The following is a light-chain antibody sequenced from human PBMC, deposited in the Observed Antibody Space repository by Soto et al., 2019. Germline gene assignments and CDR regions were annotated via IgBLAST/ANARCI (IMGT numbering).Light chain of an antibody. Sequence: DIQMTQSPATLSASVGDSVTITCRASQTISSWLAWYQQKPGKAPKLLIYKASTLKSGVPSRFSGSGSGTEFTLTIISLQPDDFATYYCQHYNSYSEAFGQGTKVDIK. V-gene: IGKV1-5*03. CDR3: QHYNSYSEA. CDR2: KAS. J-gene: IGKJ1*01. CDR1: QTISSW.